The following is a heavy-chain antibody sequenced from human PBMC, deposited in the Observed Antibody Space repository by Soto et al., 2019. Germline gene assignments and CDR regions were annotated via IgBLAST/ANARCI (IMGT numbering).Heavy chain of an antibody. CDR1: GFSFSTYS. CDR3: ARGGSSSDNGRDV. CDR2: ISSRRYTI. Sequence: EVQLVESGGGLVQPGGSLRLSCAASGFSFSTYSMNWVRQAPGKGLEWVSYISSRRYTIDYVDSVKGRFTISRDNAKNSLYLQMNSLRDEDTAVYYCARGGSSSDNGRDVWGQGTTVTVSS. J-gene: IGHJ6*02. D-gene: IGHD6-6*01. V-gene: IGHV3-48*02.